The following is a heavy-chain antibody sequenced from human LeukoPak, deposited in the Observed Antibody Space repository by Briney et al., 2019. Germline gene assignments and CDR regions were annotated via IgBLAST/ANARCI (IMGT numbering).Heavy chain of an antibody. Sequence: PGGSLRLSCAASGFSFSNYNMNWVRQAPGKGLEWVSSITMSSSFIYYADSVKGQFTISRDNAKNSVFLQMNSLRAEDTAVYYCARVFRDYYFDYWGQGALVTVSS. D-gene: IGHD3-9*01. CDR3: ARVFRDYYFDY. J-gene: IGHJ4*02. CDR2: ITMSSSFI. V-gene: IGHV3-21*01. CDR1: GFSFSNYN.